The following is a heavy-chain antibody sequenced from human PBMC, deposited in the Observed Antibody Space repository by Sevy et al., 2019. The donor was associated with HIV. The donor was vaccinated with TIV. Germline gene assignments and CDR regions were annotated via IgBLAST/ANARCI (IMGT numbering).Heavy chain of an antibody. Sequence: GGSLRLSCAASGFTFSNAWMNWIRQAPGKGLEWVGRIKSKTDGGTTDYAATVKGRFTISRDDSKNTLYLQKNSPKTEDKAVDYYSTEGGGYNYGYSFDYWGQGTLVTVSS. J-gene: IGHJ4*02. CDR2: IKSKTDGGTT. CDR1: GFTFSNAW. CDR3: STEGGGYNYGYSFDY. D-gene: IGHD5-18*01. V-gene: IGHV3-15*07.